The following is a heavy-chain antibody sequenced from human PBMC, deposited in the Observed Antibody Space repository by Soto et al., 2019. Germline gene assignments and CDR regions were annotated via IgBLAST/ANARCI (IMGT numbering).Heavy chain of an antibody. CDR3: AKSSEDYFDY. J-gene: IGHJ4*02. CDR1: GFTVSSNY. CDR2: IYSGGST. D-gene: IGHD3-22*01. V-gene: IGHV3-53*01. Sequence: PGGSLRLSCAASGFTVSSNYMSWVRQAPGKGLEWVPVIYSGGSTYYADSVKGRFTISRDNSKNTLYLQMNSLRAEDTAVYYCAKSSEDYFDYWGQGTLVTVSS.